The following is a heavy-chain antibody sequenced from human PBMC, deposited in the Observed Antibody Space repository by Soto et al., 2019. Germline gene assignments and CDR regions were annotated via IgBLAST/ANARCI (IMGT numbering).Heavy chain of an antibody. Sequence: VGSLRLSCSASVFTFSSYAMHCVRHSPGKGLEYVSAISSNGGSTYYADSVKGRFTISRDNSKNTLYLQMSSLRAEDTAVYYCVKWQSEADQLSFDCWGQGTLVTGSS. CDR2: ISSNGGST. CDR3: VKWQSEADQLSFDC. CDR1: VFTFSSYA. D-gene: IGHD6-6*01. J-gene: IGHJ4*02. V-gene: IGHV3-64D*06.